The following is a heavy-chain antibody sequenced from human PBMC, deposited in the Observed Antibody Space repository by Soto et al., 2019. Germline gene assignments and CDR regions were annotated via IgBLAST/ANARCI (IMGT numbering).Heavy chain of an antibody. CDR2: ISYDGSNK. J-gene: IGHJ5*02. CDR1: GFTFSSYD. D-gene: IGHD1-26*01. CDR3: ARTEEHSWSDYRSGIWFDP. V-gene: IGHV3-30-3*01. Sequence: QVPLVESGGGVVQPGRSLRLSCAASGFTFSSYDMHWVRQATGKGLEWVAVISYDGSNKYYAESVKGRFTISRDNSKNPLYLLMNSLRAEDTAVYYCARTEEHSWSDYRSGIWFDPWGKGTLVTVSS.